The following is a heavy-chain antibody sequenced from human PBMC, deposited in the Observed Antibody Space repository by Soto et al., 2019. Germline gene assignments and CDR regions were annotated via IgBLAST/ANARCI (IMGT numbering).Heavy chain of an antibody. CDR1: GFTFSNYS. CDR3: ARETYCSAGSCYAFDY. V-gene: IGHV3-21*01. Sequence: PGGSLRLSCAASGFTFSNYSMNWVRQAPGEGLEWVSFISSSSRYIYYADSMKGRFTISRDNANNSLYLQMNSLRAEDTAVYYCARETYCSAGSCYAFDYWGLGTLVTVSS. D-gene: IGHD2-15*01. CDR2: ISSSSRYI. J-gene: IGHJ4*01.